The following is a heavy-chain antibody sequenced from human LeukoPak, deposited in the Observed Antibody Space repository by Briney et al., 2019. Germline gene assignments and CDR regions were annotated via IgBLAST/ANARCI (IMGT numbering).Heavy chain of an antibody. J-gene: IGHJ5*02. V-gene: IGHV1-2*06. CDR2: INPNSGGT. Sequence: SVKVSCKASGYTFTGYYMHWVRQAPGQGLEWIGRINPNSGGTNYAQKFQGRATMTRDTSISTAYMELSRLRSDDTAVYYCARDGSSSPSRWFDPWGQGTLVTVSS. D-gene: IGHD6-6*01. CDR1: GYTFTGYY. CDR3: ARDGSSSPSRWFDP.